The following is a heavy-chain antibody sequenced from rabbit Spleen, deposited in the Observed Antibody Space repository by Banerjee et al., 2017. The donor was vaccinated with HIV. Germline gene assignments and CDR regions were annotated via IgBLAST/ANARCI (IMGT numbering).Heavy chain of an antibody. Sequence: QEQLEESGGDLVQPEGSLTLTCKASGFDLSSDYYMCWVRQAPGKGLEWIACIYTSSGSRWYASWVNGRFTISKTSSSTVTLQMTSLTAADTATYFCARGYSGDWYAFKLWGPGTLVTVS. D-gene: IGHD1-1*01. CDR1: GFDLSSDYY. J-gene: IGHJ4*01. CDR2: IYTSSGSR. V-gene: IGHV1S45*01. CDR3: ARGYSGDWYAFKL.